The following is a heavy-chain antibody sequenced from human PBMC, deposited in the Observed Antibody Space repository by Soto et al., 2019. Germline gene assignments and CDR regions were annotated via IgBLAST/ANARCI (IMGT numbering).Heavy chain of an antibody. V-gene: IGHV4-30-2*01. D-gene: IGHD5-12*01. CDR2: IYHSGST. Sequence: QLQLQESSSGLVKPSQTLSLTCAVSGGSISSGGYSWSWIRQPPGKGLEWIGYIYHSGSTYYNPSLKSQVTISVDRSKNQFSLKLSSVTAADTAVYYCAAGGGLPRYYWGQGTLVTVSS. CDR3: AAGGGLPRYY. CDR1: GGSISSGGYS. J-gene: IGHJ4*02.